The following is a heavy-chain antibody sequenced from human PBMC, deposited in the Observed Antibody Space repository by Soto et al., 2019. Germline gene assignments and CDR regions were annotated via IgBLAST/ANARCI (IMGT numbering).Heavy chain of an antibody. J-gene: IGHJ4*02. CDR2: ISGSGGST. CDR1: GLTFSSDA. V-gene: IGHV3-23*01. Sequence: GGSLRLSCAASGLTFSSDAMSWVRQAPGKGLEWVSAISGSGGSTYYADSVKGRFTISRDNSKNTLYLQMNSLRAEDTAVYYCAQGVSVWYYYDSSGYCSFHYSGQGTLLTVSS. D-gene: IGHD3-22*01. CDR3: AQGVSVWYYYDSSGYCSFHY.